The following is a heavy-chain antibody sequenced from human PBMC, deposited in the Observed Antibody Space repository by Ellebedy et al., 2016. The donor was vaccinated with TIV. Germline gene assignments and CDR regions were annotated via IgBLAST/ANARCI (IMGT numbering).Heavy chain of an antibody. CDR2: VYYSGTPNYVPSLKS. CDR3: ARRVTSRRGGYNLWFDP. D-gene: IGHD5-24*01. CDR1: GDSISSYS. V-gene: IGHV4-59*08. J-gene: IGHJ5*02. Sequence: PSETLSLTCTVSGDSISSYSWSWIRRPPGKGLEWIGYVYYSGTPNYVPSLKSNYNPSLKSRVTISVDTSKNQFSLKLSSVRATDTAMYYCARRVTSRRGGYNLWFDPWGQGTLVTVSS.